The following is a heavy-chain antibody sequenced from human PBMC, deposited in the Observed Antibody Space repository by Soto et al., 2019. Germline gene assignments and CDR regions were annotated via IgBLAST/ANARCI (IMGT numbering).Heavy chain of an antibody. V-gene: IGHV1-69*06. Sequence: GASVKVSCKASGDTFSGYSISWVRQAPGQGLEWMGGIIPFFGTTNYAQRFQGRVTITADKSTSTAYMELSSLKSEDTAIYYCARDLGSGYDPGDYWGQGTLVTVSS. CDR2: IIPFFGTT. CDR3: ARDLGSGYDPGDY. D-gene: IGHD5-12*01. CDR1: GDTFSGYS. J-gene: IGHJ4*02.